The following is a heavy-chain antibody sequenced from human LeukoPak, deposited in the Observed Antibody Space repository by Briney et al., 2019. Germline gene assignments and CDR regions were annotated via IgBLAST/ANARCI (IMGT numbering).Heavy chain of an antibody. CDR3: ARDRYSSGWYEGVDY. Sequence: SETLSLTCAVYGGSFSDYDWSWIRQPPGKGLEWIGEISHSGTTNCDPSLKSRISMSIDTSRSQFSLNLRSVTAADTAVYYCARDRYSSGWYEGVDYWGQGTLVTVSS. CDR2: ISHSGTT. V-gene: IGHV4-34*01. D-gene: IGHD6-19*01. CDR1: GGSFSDYD. J-gene: IGHJ4*02.